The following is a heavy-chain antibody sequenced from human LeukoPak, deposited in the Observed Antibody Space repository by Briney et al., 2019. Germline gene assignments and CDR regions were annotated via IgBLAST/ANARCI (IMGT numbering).Heavy chain of an antibody. J-gene: IGHJ4*02. CDR1: GFTFSTYW. D-gene: IGHD6-19*01. CDR3: ARRIGYSSGHSAVYYFDY. CDR2: INSGGDDT. V-gene: IGHV3-74*01. Sequence: GGSLRLSCAASGFTFSTYWMHWVRQAPGNGLVWVSLINSGGDDTRYADSVKGRFTISRDNAKNTLYLQMNSLRAEDTAVYYCARRIGYSSGHSAVYYFDYWGQGTLVTVSS.